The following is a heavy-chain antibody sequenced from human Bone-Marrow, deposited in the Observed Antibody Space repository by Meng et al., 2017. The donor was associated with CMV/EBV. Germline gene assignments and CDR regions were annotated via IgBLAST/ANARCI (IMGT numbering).Heavy chain of an antibody. CDR1: GYTFTGYY. D-gene: IGHD2-2*01. Sequence: ASVKVSCKASGYTFTGYYIHWVRQAPGQGLEWMGWIRRNNHDTAYPQKFKGRVTITTDESASTAYMALSSLRSEDTAVYYCARGRYCSSTSCYLSSFDYWGQGTLVTVSS. V-gene: IGHV1-2*02. J-gene: IGHJ4*02. CDR2: IRRNNHDT. CDR3: ARGRYCSSTSCYLSSFDY.